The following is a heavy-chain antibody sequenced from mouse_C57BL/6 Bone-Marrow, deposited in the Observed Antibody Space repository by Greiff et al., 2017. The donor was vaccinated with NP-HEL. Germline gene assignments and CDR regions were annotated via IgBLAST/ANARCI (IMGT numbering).Heavy chain of an antibody. Sequence: VQLQQSGPVLVKPGASVKMSCKASGYTFTDYYMNWVKQSHGKSLEWIGVINPYNGGTSYNQKFKGKATLTVDKSSSTAYMELNSLTSEDSAVYYCARSGEKYYAMDYWGQGTSVTVSS. CDR1: GYTFTDYY. CDR3: ARSGEKYYAMDY. V-gene: IGHV1-19*01. D-gene: IGHD3-2*02. CDR2: INPYNGGT. J-gene: IGHJ4*01.